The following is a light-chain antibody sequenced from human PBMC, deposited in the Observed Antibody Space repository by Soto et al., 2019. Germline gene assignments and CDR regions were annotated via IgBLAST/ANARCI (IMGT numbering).Light chain of an antibody. CDR2: GAY. CDR3: QQYNSYFTWT. J-gene: IGKJ1*01. V-gene: IGKV3-20*01. CDR1: ERIMENY. Sequence: ELLLTQSPGTLSVSPAESATISCRASERIMENYLAWYQHKAGQSPRLLFYGAYIRATGIPDRFSGSGSGTEFTLTVSSLQTDDFANYYCQQYNSYFTWTFGQGTKVEIK.